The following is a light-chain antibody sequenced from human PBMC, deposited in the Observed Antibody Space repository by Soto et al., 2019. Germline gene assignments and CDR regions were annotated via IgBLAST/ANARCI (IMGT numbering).Light chain of an antibody. V-gene: IGKV3-15*01. J-gene: IGKJ4*01. Sequence: IVMTQSPATLSVSPGERATLSCRASQTISANLAWYQQRPGQAPRLLIYGASTRATGIPARFSSSGSGTEFTLTISSLHFEDFAVYYCQQYNNWPPLTFGGGTKVEIK. CDR2: GAS. CDR3: QQYNNWPPLT. CDR1: QTISAN.